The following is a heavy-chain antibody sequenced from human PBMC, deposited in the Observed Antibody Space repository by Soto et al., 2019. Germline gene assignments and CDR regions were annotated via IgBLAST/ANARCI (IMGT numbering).Heavy chain of an antibody. CDR2: MNPNRGNT. Sequence: QVQLVQSGAEVKKPGASVKVSCKASGYTFTSYDINWVRQATGQGLEWMGWMNPNRGNTGYAQKFQGRVTMTRNTSISTAYMELRSLRSEDTAVYYCARVPVAGSPPRNWFDPWGQGTLVTVSS. D-gene: IGHD6-19*01. CDR3: ARVPVAGSPPRNWFDP. V-gene: IGHV1-8*01. J-gene: IGHJ5*02. CDR1: GYTFTSYD.